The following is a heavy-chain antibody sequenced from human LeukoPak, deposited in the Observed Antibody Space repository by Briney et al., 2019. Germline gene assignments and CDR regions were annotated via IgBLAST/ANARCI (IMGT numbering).Heavy chain of an antibody. CDR1: GYIFTGYY. CDR2: INPNSGGT. J-gene: IGHJ3*02. V-gene: IGHV1-2*02. Sequence: ASVKVSCKASGYIFTGYYIHWIRQAPGQGLEWMGWINPNSGGTNYPQKFQGRVTMTRDTSISTAYMELSRLRSDDTAVYYCATTSRGDAFDIWGQGTMVTVSS. CDR3: ATTSRGDAFDI.